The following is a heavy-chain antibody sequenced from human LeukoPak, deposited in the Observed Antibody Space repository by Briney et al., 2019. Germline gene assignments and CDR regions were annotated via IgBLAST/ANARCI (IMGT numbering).Heavy chain of an antibody. CDR2: INPNSGGT. V-gene: IGHV1-2*02. J-gene: IGHJ4*02. Sequence: GASVKVSCKASGYTFTGYYMHWVRQAPGQGLEWMGWINPNSGGTNYAQKFQGRVTMTRDTSISTVYMELSRLRSDDTAVYYCARVSSIVGATTFDYWGQGTLVTVSS. CDR1: GYTFTGYY. CDR3: ARVSSIVGATTFDY. D-gene: IGHD1-26*01.